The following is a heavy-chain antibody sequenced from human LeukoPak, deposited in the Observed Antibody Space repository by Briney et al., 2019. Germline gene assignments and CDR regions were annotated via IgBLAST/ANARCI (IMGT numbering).Heavy chain of an antibody. CDR1: GGSVNSGGYY. D-gene: IGHD1-26*01. Sequence: SETLSLTCTVSGGSVNSGGYYWSWIRQHPTKGLEWIGYIYYSGSTYYNPSLKSPITISLDTSKNQFSLRLNSVTAADTALYYCGGGAGWEVLLAYGGRGSGVTVSS. J-gene: IGHJ4*02. CDR3: GGGAGWEVLLAY. V-gene: IGHV4-31*01. CDR2: IYYSGST.